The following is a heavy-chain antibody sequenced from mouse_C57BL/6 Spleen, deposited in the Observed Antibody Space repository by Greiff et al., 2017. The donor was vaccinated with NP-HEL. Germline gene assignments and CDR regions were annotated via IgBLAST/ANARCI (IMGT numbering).Heavy chain of an antibody. CDR1: GYTFTSYW. CDR3: ARCHYGSSWVYAMDY. V-gene: IGHV1-55*01. D-gene: IGHD1-1*01. Sequence: QVQLKQPGAELVKPGASVKMSCKASGYTFTSYWITWVKQRPGQGLEWIGDIYPGSGSTNYNEKFKSKATLTVDTSSSTAYMQLSSLTSEDSAVYYCARCHYGSSWVYAMDYWGQGTSVTVSS. CDR2: IYPGSGST. J-gene: IGHJ4*01.